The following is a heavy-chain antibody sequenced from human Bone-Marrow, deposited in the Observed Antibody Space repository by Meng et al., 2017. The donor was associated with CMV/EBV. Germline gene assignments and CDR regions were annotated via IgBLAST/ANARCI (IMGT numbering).Heavy chain of an antibody. Sequence: GGSLRLSCAASGFTFSSYEMNWVRQAPGKGLEWVSYISSSDSTIYYADSVKGRFTISRDNAKNSLYLQMTSLRAEDTAVYYCARDIVGPSEYYFDYWGQGTLVTVSS. CDR3: ARDIVGPSEYYFDY. CDR2: ISSSDSTI. D-gene: IGHD2-21*01. J-gene: IGHJ4*02. CDR1: GFTFSSYE. V-gene: IGHV3-48*03.